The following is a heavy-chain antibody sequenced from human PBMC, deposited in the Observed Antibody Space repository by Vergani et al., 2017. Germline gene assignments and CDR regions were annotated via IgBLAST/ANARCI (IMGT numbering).Heavy chain of an antibody. Sequence: QVQLQESGPGLVKPSETLSLTCAVSGYSISSGYYWGWIRQPPGKGLEWIGRIYTSGSTNYNPSLKSRVTISVDTSKNQFSLKLSSVTAADTAVYYCARFSSGYFDYWGQGTLVTVSS. D-gene: IGHD6-19*01. CDR3: ARFSSGYFDY. CDR1: GYSISSGYY. V-gene: IGHV4-38-2*01. CDR2: IYTSGST. J-gene: IGHJ4*02.